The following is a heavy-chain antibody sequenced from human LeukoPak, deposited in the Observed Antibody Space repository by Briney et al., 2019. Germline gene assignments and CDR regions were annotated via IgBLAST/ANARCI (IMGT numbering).Heavy chain of an antibody. D-gene: IGHD1-26*01. CDR1: GFTFSSYA. CDR3: AKDRRFSSGSYFDY. CDR2: ISGSDDKT. J-gene: IGHJ4*02. V-gene: IGHV3-23*01. Sequence: GGSLRLSCAASGFTFSSYAMSWVRQAPGKGLEWVSTISGSDDKTFYADSVKGRFTISRDNSKNTLYLQMNSLRAEDTAVYYCAKDRRFSSGSYFDYWGQGTLVTVSS.